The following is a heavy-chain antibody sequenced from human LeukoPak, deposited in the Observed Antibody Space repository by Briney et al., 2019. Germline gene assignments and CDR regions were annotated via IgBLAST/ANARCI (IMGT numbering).Heavy chain of an antibody. D-gene: IGHD2-15*01. V-gene: IGHV4-4*07. CDR1: GGSISSYY. J-gene: IGHJ6*02. Sequence: SETLSPTCTVSGGSISSYYWSWIRQPAGKGLEWIGRIYTSGSTNYNSSLKSRVTMSVDTSKNQFSLKLSSVTAADTAVYYCARSPYCSGGSCHYYYGMDVWGQGTTVTVSS. CDR3: ARSPYCSGGSCHYYYGMDV. CDR2: IYTSGST.